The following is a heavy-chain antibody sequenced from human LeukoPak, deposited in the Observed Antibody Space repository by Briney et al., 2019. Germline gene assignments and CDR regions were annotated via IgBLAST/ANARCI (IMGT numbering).Heavy chain of an antibody. V-gene: IGHV4-31*03. J-gene: IGHJ4*02. Sequence: PSETLSLTCTVSGGSISSGGYYWSWIRQHPGKGLEWIGYIYYSGSTYYNPSLKSRVTISVDTSKNQFSLKLSSVTAADTAVYYCARLPDYGDYGGLLYDYWGQGTLVTVSS. D-gene: IGHD4-17*01. CDR3: ARLPDYGDYGGLLYDY. CDR2: IYYSGST. CDR1: GGSISSGGYY.